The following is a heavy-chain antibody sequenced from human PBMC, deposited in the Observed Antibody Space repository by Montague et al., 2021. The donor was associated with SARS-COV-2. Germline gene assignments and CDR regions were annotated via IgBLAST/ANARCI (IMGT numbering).Heavy chain of an antibody. CDR2: IYYSGRT. J-gene: IGHJ4*02. CDR3: ARHKRWRIAAAGRDFGY. CDR1: GGSISSSSYY. D-gene: IGHD6-13*01. Sequence: SETLSLTCTVSGGSISSSSYYWGWIRQPPGKGLEWIGSIYYSGRTYYNPSLKSRVTISVDTSKNQFSLKLSSVTAADTAVYYCARHKRWRIAAAGRDFGYWGQGTLVTVSS. V-gene: IGHV4-39*01.